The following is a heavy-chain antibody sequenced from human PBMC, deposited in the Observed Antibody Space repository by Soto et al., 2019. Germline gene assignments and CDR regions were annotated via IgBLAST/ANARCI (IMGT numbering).Heavy chain of an antibody. Sequence: QITLKESGPTLVKPTQPLTLTCTVSGFSLSGDGVGVGWIRQPPGKALEWLALIYWDDDQRYSPSLKTRLTITKDTSKNQVVRTMTNMDPVDTATYYCAHAYGGTSWPNDAFDIWGQGTVVTVSS. D-gene: IGHD2-21*01. V-gene: IGHV2-5*02. CDR2: IYWDDDQ. CDR1: GFSLSGDGVG. CDR3: AHAYGGTSWPNDAFDI. J-gene: IGHJ3*02.